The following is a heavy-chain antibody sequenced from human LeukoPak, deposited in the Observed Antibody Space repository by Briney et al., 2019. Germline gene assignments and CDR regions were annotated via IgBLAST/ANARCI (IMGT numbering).Heavy chain of an antibody. CDR3: AHLVWEYVGGLDV. J-gene: IGHJ6*02. Sequence: PGGSLRLSCAASGFTFSSYAMSWVRQAPGKGLEWVSAISGSGGSTYYADSVKGRFTISRDNSKNTLYLQMHSLRVEDTAVYYCAHLVWEYVGGLDVWGQGTTVTVS. D-gene: IGHD3/OR15-3a*01. CDR1: GFTFSSYA. V-gene: IGHV3-23*01. CDR2: ISGSGGST.